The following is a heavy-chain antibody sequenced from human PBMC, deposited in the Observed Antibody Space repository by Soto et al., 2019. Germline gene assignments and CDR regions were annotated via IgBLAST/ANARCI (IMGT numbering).Heavy chain of an antibody. CDR2: IIPIFGTA. Sequence: VSCKASGGTFSSYAISWVRQAPGQGLEWMGGIIPIFGTANYAQKFQGRVTITADESTSTAYMELSSLRSEDTAVYYCARGGSYFRSPYYGMDVWGQGTTVTVSS. D-gene: IGHD1-26*01. J-gene: IGHJ6*02. V-gene: IGHV1-69*01. CDR3: ARGGSYFRSPYYGMDV. CDR1: GGTFSSYA.